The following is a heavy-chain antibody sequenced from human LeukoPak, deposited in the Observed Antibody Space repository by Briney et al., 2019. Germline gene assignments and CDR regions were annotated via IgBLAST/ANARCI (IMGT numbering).Heavy chain of an antibody. V-gene: IGHV1-2*02. Sequence: ASVKVSCKASGYTFTDFYIHWVRQAPSQGLEYVGWITPKSGDTYSPQRFQGRVTKTRDASISTAYMELSSLRSDDTAVYFCARVRLADERAWAYGGQGTRVTV. D-gene: IGHD3-3*02. CDR2: ITPKSGDT. CDR1: GYTFTDFY. J-gene: IGHJ4*02. CDR3: ARVRLADERAWAY.